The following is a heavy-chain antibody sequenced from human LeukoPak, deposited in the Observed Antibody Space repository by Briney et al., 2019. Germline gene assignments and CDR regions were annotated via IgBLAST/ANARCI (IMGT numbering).Heavy chain of an antibody. CDR3: ARSTYACFDS. Sequence: GGSLRLSCAASGFTVRSNYISWVRQAPGKGLEWISVIYSGGSTFYADSVKGRFTVSRNTSKNTLFLQMDSLRTEDTAVYFCARSTYACFDSWGQGTLVTVSS. V-gene: IGHV3-53*04. D-gene: IGHD2-2*01. CDR1: GFTVRSNY. CDR2: IYSGGST. J-gene: IGHJ4*02.